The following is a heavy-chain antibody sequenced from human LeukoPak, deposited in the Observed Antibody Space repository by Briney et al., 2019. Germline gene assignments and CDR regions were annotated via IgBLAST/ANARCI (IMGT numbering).Heavy chain of an antibody. J-gene: IGHJ4*02. CDR1: GFTFSSYG. V-gene: IGHV3-30*03. D-gene: IGHD1-26*01. CDR3: ARGCGSLSLGY. CDR2: MSYDERNK. Sequence: GGSLRLSCAVSGFTFSSYGMHWVRQAPGKGLEWVAFMSYDERNKYYGDSVKGRFTISRDISKNTLYLQMNSLRAEDTAVYYCARGCGSLSLGYWGQGTLVAVSS.